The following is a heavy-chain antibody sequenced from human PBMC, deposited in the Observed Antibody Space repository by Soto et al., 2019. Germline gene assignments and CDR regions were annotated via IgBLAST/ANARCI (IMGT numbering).Heavy chain of an antibody. CDR2: INAGNGNT. V-gene: IGHV1-3*01. CDR3: ARPRGGWLQQTDVDY. Sequence: ASVKVSCKASGYTFTSYAMHWVRQAPGQRLEWMGWINAGNGNTKYSQKFQGRVTITTDTSTSTAYMELRSLRSDDTAMYYCARPRGGWLQQTDVDYWGQGTLVTVSS. CDR1: GYTFTSYA. D-gene: IGHD5-18*01. J-gene: IGHJ4*02.